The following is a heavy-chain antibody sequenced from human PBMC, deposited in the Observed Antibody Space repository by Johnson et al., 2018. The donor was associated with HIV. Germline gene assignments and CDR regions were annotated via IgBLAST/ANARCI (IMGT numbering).Heavy chain of an antibody. CDR2: INTGGST. Sequence: EKLVESGGGLVQPGGSLRLSCAASGFTVSSNYMSWVRQAPGKGLEWVSLINTGGSTYYADSVNGRFTISRDNAKNSLYLQMNSLRAEDTAVYSCARLNSGRSYGAYDAFDIWGQGTMVTVSS. J-gene: IGHJ3*02. CDR3: ARLNSGRSYGAYDAFDI. V-gene: IGHV3-66*01. D-gene: IGHD1-26*01. CDR1: GFTVSSNY.